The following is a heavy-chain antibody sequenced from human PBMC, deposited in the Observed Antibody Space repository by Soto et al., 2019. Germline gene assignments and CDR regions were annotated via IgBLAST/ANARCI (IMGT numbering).Heavy chain of an antibody. CDR2: IYYSGST. V-gene: IGHV4-39*01. J-gene: IGHJ5*02. CDR3: ARRVVVAPNWFDP. CDR1: GGSISSSSYY. D-gene: IGHD2-2*01. Sequence: SETLSLTSTVSGGSISSSSYYWGWIRQPPGKGLEWIGSIYYSGSTYYNPSLKSRVTISVDTSKNQFSLKLSSVTAADTAVYYCARRVVVAPNWFDPWGQGTLVTVSS.